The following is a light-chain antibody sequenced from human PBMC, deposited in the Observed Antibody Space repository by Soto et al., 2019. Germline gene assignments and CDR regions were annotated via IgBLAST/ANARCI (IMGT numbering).Light chain of an antibody. CDR1: PAISSY. J-gene: IGKJ5*01. CDR2: STS. CDR3: QQVNSFLIT. Sequence: SQLTQSPSSLSASVGDRVTITCRASPAISSYLAWYQQKPGRAPKLLIYSTSILQSGVPSWFSGSGSGTDFTLMIDSLQPEDFATYYCQQVNSFLITFGQGTRLEIK. V-gene: IGKV1-9*01.